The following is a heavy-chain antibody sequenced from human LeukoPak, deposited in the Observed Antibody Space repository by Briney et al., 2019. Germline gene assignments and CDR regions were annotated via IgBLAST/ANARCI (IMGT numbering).Heavy chain of an antibody. Sequence: GGSLRLSCAASGFTFSSYWMSWVRQSPGKGLEWVANIKEDGSQKYYVDSVKGRFTISRDNAKNSLYLQMNSLRGEDTAVYYCPRGLTRSDYWGQGTLVTVSS. V-gene: IGHV3-7*04. CDR1: GFTFSSYW. CDR3: PRGLTRSDY. CDR2: IKEDGSQK. J-gene: IGHJ4*02.